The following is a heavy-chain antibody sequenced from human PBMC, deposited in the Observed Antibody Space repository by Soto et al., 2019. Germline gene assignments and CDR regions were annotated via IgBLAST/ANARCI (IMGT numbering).Heavy chain of an antibody. J-gene: IGHJ6*02. D-gene: IGHD2-15*01. CDR3: ASVGLSLHYYYGLEV. V-gene: IGHV4-59*01. CDR1: GGSISSYY. CDR2: IYYSGST. Sequence: PSETLSLTCIVSGGSISSYYWSWIRQPPGKGLEWIGYIYYSGSTNYNPSLKSRVTISVDTSKNQFSLKLSSVTAADTAVYYCASVGLSLHYYYGLEVRGQGTTVTGS.